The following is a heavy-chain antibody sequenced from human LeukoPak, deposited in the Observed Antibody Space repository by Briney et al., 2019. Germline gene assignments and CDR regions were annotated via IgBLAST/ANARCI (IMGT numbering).Heavy chain of an antibody. J-gene: IGHJ4*02. CDR3: ARDIALGRIEY. D-gene: IGHD7-27*01. V-gene: IGHV3-74*03. Sequence: GGSLRLSCAASGFSFSSYWMHWVRQAPGKGLVWVSRISSDGSSTTYADSVKGRFTISRDNAKNTVYLQMNSLRAEDTAVYYCARDIALGRIEYWGRGTLVTVSS. CDR2: ISSDGSST. CDR1: GFSFSSYW.